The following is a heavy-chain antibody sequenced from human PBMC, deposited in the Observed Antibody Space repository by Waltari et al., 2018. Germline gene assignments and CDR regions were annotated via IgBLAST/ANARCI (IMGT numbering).Heavy chain of an antibody. Sequence: QVYLQESGPGLVKPSETMSLTCTVSGGSSPTYYWSWIRQTAGKGLGLIGRIYPDGTTKYNPSLESRVTMSVDKSKNQFSLQVKSLTAADTAVYYCARETLYVTVTTISTWGQGTLVTVSS. CDR1: GGSSPTYY. D-gene: IGHD4-17*01. V-gene: IGHV4-4*07. CDR2: IYPDGTT. J-gene: IGHJ5*02. CDR3: ARETLYVTVTTIST.